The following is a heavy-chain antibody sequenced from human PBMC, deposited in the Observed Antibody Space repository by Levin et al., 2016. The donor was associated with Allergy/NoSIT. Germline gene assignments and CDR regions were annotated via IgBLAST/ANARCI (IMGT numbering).Heavy chain of an antibody. J-gene: IGHJ4*02. V-gene: IGHV1-3*01. D-gene: IGHD3-22*01. CDR2: INAGNGNT. CDR3: ARGPTPDSSGYVY. Sequence: WVRQAPGQRLEWMGWINAGNGNTKYSQKFQGRVTITRDTSASTAYMELSSLRSEDTAVYYCARGPTPDSSGYVYWGQGTLVTVLL.